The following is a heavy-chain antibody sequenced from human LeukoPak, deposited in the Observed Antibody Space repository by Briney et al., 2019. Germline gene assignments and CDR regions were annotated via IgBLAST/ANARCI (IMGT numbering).Heavy chain of an antibody. CDR3: AKDRGFGEYFPFFY. CDR2: FSGRSNYI. D-gene: IGHD3-10*01. CDR1: GFTFRSDT. J-gene: IGHJ4*02. V-gene: IGHV3-21*04. Sequence: GGSLRLSCAASGFTFRSDTMNWVRQAPVKGLEWVSSFSGRSNYIYYADSVRGRFTISRANSKNTLYLQMNSLRAEDTAVYYCAKDRGFGEYFPFFYWGQGTLVTVSS.